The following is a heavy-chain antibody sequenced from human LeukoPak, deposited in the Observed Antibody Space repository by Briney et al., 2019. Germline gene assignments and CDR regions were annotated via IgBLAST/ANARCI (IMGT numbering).Heavy chain of an antibody. CDR3: ARVVVGNHYYYYGMDV. V-gene: IGHV1-69*04. D-gene: IGHD2-21*01. CDR1: GGTFSSYA. Sequence: AASVKVSCKASGGTFSSYAISWVRQAPGQGLEWMGRIIPILGIANYAQKFQGRVTITADKSTSTAYMELSSLRSEDTAVYYCARVVVGNHYYYYGMDVWGQGTTVTVSS. J-gene: IGHJ6*02. CDR2: IIPILGIA.